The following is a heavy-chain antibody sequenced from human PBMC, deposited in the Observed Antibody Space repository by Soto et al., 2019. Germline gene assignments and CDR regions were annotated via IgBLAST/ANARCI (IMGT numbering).Heavy chain of an antibody. J-gene: IGHJ4*02. D-gene: IGHD3-10*01. V-gene: IGHV1-18*04. Sequence: ASLKVSFKAACYTFTIYFSIGWLHSPGQGLEWMGWISAYNVNTNYAQKLQGRVTMTTDTSTSTAYMELRSLRSDDTAVYYCAPDLVTLREFDYWGQGTLVTVSS. CDR2: ISAYNVNT. CDR3: APDLVTLREFDY. CDR1: CYTFTIYF.